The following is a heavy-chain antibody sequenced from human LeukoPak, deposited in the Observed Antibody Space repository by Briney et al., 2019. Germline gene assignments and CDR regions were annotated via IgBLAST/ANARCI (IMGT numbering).Heavy chain of an antibody. CDR3: ADYYASGSYPP. J-gene: IGHJ5*02. CDR1: GFTVSSNY. V-gene: IGHV3-15*01. D-gene: IGHD3-10*01. Sequence: GALRLSCAASGFTVSSNYMSWVRQAPGKGLEWVGRILSKTSGGTTDYATPVKGRFTISRDDSKNMLYLHMNSLQIEDTAVYYCADYYASGSYPPWGQGTLVTVSS. CDR2: ILSKTSGGTT.